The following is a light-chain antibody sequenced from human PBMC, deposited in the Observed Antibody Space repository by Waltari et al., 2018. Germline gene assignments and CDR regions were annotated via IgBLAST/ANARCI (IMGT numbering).Light chain of an antibody. V-gene: IGKV1-39*01. CDR3: QQTYSALCCT. CDR1: HNIGTF. Sequence: DIQMTQSPVSLSASVGDTVTITCRESHNIGTFLSWYPQRPAKAPTGLIYAASTLQRGVPSRFSGSGSGTDFTLTIFSLQPEDFATYFCQQTYSALCCTFGQGTKLEIK. CDR2: AAS. J-gene: IGKJ2*02.